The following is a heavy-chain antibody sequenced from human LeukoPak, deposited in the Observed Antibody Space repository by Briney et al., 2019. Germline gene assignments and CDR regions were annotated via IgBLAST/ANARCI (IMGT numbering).Heavy chain of an antibody. J-gene: IGHJ6*04. CDR1: GFTFSCYS. D-gene: IGHD2-2*01. V-gene: IGHV3-21*01. CDR3: ARVWEYCSSTSCENYGMDV. CDR2: ISSSSSYI. Sequence: GGSLRLSCAASGFTFSCYSMNWVRQAPGEGWEWDSSISSSSSYIYYADSVNGRFTISMDNGKNSLYLQMNSLRAEDTAVYYCARVWEYCSSTSCENYGMDVWGKGTTVTVSS.